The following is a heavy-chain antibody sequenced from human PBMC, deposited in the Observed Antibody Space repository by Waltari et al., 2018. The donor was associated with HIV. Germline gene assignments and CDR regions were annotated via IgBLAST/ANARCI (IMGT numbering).Heavy chain of an antibody. CDR1: GGSFSGYY. J-gene: IGHJ6*02. Sequence: QVQLQQWGAGLLKPSETLSLTCAVYGGSFSGYYWSWIRQPPGKGQGWIGEINHSGSTNYNPSLKSRVTISVDTSKNQFSLKLSSVTAADTAVYYCARGVVTMVRGENQYYYYGMDVWGQGTTVTVSS. CDR2: INHSGST. CDR3: ARGVVTMVRGENQYYYYGMDV. D-gene: IGHD3-10*01. V-gene: IGHV4-34*01.